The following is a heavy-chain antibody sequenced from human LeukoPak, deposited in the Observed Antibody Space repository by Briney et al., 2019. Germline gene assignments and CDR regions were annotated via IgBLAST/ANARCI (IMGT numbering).Heavy chain of an antibody. J-gene: IGHJ4*02. CDR2: AYYSEST. CDR1: SGSISSYY. V-gene: IGHV4-59*13. CDR3: ARDVGIAGFDY. D-gene: IGHD6-13*01. Sequence: SETLSLTCTVSSGSISSYYWSWIRQPPGEGLEWIGNAYYSESTDYNPSLKSRVTISVDMSKNQFSLSLSSVTAADTAVYYCARDVGIAGFDYWAQGTPVTVSS.